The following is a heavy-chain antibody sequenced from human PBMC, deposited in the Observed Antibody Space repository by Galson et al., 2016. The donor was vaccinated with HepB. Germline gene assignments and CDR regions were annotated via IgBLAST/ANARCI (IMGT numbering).Heavy chain of an antibody. J-gene: IGHJ4*02. D-gene: IGHD3-9*01. V-gene: IGHV3-48*02. CDR1: GFSFSYHV. CDR3: ARGGLRYWLDL. Sequence: SLRLSCAASGFSFSYHVMNWVRRAPGKGLEWVSCISDSGIYYADSVRGRFTISRDNAKETLYLQMDSLRDEDTALYFCARGGLRYWLDLWGQGTQVTVSS. CDR2: ISDSGI.